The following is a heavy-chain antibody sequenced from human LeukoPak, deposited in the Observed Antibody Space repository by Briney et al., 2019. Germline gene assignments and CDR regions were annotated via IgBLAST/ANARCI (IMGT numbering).Heavy chain of an antibody. D-gene: IGHD6-19*01. J-gene: IGHJ4*02. CDR2: IKEDGRDI. Sequence: PGGSLRLSCAAFQFSISYDWMHWVRQAPGKGLEWVASIKEDGRDIHYLDSVKGRFSISRDNAKNSLYLEMNTLRAEDTAVYYCVRGSGWFFGLWGQGSLVTVSS. V-gene: IGHV3-7*01. CDR1: QFSISYDW. CDR3: VRGSGWFFGL.